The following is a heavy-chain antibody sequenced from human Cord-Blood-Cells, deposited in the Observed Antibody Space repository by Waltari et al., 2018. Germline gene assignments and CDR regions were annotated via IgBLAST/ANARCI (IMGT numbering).Heavy chain of an antibody. CDR1: GFTFEDYA. CDR2: ISWNSGSI. J-gene: IGHJ4*02. CDR3: AKPGDFWSGYYFDY. V-gene: IGHV3-9*01. D-gene: IGHD3-3*01. Sequence: EVQLVESGGGLVQPGRSLRLSCAASGFTFEDYAMHWVRQAPGKGLEWVSGISWNSGSIGYADSVKGRFTISRDNAKNSLYLQMNSLRAEDTALYYCAKPGDFWSGYYFDYWGQGTLVTVSS.